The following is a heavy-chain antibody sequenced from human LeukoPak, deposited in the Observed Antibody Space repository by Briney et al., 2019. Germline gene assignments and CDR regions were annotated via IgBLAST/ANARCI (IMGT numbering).Heavy chain of an antibody. CDR2: IKQDGSEK. V-gene: IGHV3-7*01. Sequence: GGSLRLSCAASGFTFSSYWMSWVRQAPGKGLEWVANIKQDGSEKYYVDSVKGRFTISRDNAKNSLYLQMNSLRAEDTAVYYCARFAPGTYDDYRWAFDYWGQGTLVTVSS. CDR3: ARFAPGTYDDYRWAFDY. J-gene: IGHJ4*02. D-gene: IGHD4-17*01. CDR1: GFTFSSYW.